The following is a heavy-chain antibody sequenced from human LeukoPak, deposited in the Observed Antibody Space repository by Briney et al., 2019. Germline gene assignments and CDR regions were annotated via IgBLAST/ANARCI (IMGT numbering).Heavy chain of an antibody. J-gene: IGHJ4*02. V-gene: IGHV3-7*03. CDR1: GFNISDFW. CDR2: IKEDGTEK. CDR3: AKAQLMVYAKLDY. D-gene: IGHD2-8*01. Sequence: GGSLRLSCAASGFNISDFWMTWVRQAPGKGLEWVANIKEDGTEKHLVDSVKGRFTISRDNSKNTLYLQMNSLRAEDTAVYYCAKAQLMVYAKLDYWGQGTLVTVSS.